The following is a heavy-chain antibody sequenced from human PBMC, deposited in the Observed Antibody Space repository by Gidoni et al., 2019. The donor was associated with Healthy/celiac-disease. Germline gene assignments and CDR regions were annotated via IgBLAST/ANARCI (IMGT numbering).Heavy chain of an antibody. CDR2: IYYSGST. J-gene: IGHJ4*02. CDR1: GGSISSSSYY. Sequence: LQLQESGPGLVKPSETLSLTCTVSGGSISSSSYYWGWIRQPPGKGLEWIGSIYYSGSTYYNPSLKSRVTISVDTSKNQFSLKLSSVTAADTAVYYCARKDSSGYYFLQLYFDYWGQGTLVTVSS. CDR3: ARKDSSGYYFLQLYFDY. V-gene: IGHV4-39*01. D-gene: IGHD3-22*01.